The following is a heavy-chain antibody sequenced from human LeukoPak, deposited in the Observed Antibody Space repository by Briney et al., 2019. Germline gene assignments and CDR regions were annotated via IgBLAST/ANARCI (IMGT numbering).Heavy chain of an antibody. D-gene: IGHD3-3*01. Sequence: ASVKVSCKASGYTLTSYDINWVRQATGQGLEWMGWMNPNSGNTGYAQKFQGRVTMTRNTSISTAYMELSSLRSEDTAVYYCARGNKISNWFDPWGQGTLVTVSS. CDR2: MNPNSGNT. CDR1: GYTLTSYD. V-gene: IGHV1-8*01. CDR3: ARGNKISNWFDP. J-gene: IGHJ5*02.